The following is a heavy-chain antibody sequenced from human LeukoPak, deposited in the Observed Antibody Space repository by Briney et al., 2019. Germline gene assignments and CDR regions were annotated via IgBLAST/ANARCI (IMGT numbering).Heavy chain of an antibody. CDR1: GGSISSGDYY. D-gene: IGHD4-17*01. CDR3: ARVNYGRYYGMDV. J-gene: IGHJ6*02. CDR2: IYYSGST. Sequence: PSETLSLTCTVSGGSISSGDYYWSWIRQPPGKGLEWIGYIYYSGSTYYDPSLKSRVTISVDTSKNQFSLKLSSVTAADTAVYYCARVNYGRYYGMDVWGQGTTVTVSS. V-gene: IGHV4-30-4*01.